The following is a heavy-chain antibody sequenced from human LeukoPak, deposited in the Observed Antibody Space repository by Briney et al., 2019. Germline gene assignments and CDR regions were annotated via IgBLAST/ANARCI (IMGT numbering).Heavy chain of an antibody. Sequence: GESLKISCKGSGYSFTSYWIGWVRQMPGKGLEWMGIIYPGDSDTRYSPSFQGQVTISADKSISTAYLQWSSLKAPDTAMYYCARQEYYYYSSGYYAYYFDYWGQGTLVTVSS. CDR3: ARQEYYYYSSGYYAYYFDY. J-gene: IGHJ4*02. CDR1: GYSFTSYW. CDR2: IYPGDSDT. V-gene: IGHV5-51*01. D-gene: IGHD3-22*01.